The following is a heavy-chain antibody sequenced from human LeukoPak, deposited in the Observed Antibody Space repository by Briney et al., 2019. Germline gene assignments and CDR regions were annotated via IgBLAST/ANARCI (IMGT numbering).Heavy chain of an antibody. CDR2: INHSGST. V-gene: IGHV4-34*01. CDR1: GGSFSGYY. CDR3: ARVSIIAAAGTVYYFDY. J-gene: IGHJ4*02. D-gene: IGHD6-13*01. Sequence: PSETLSPTCAVYGGSFSGYYWSWIRQPPGKGLEWIGEINHSGSTNYNPSLKSRVTISVDTSKNQFSLKLSSVIAADTAVYYCARVSIIAAAGTVYYFDYWGQGTLVTVSS.